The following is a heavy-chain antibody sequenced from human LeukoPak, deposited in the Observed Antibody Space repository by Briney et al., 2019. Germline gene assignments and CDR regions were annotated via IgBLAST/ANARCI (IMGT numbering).Heavy chain of an antibody. J-gene: IGHJ4*02. D-gene: IGHD2-15*01. V-gene: IGHV3-48*01. CDR3: TRDSAHSGDY. CDR1: GFTFSSHG. Sequence: GGSLRLSCAASGFTFSSHGMNWVRQAPGKGLEWVSYISSSGSTIYYADSVKGRFTISRDNSKNTLYLQMNSLRAEDTAVYYCTRDSAHSGDYWGQGTLVTVSS. CDR2: ISSSGSTI.